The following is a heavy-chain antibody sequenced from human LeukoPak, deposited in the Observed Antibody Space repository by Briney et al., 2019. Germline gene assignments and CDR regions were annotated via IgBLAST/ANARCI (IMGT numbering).Heavy chain of an antibody. J-gene: IGHJ4*02. V-gene: IGHV1-46*02. CDR2: INPSDSNT. Sequence: ASVKVSCKASGYTFNNYYIHWVRQAPGQGLEWMGIINPSDSNTKYAQRFQGRVTMTRDRSTSTVYVELRSLRSEDTAVYYCARDGESYHNDRNGYVGGHWGQGTLVTVAS. CDR1: GYTFNNYY. CDR3: ARDGESYHNDRNGYVGGH. D-gene: IGHD3-22*01.